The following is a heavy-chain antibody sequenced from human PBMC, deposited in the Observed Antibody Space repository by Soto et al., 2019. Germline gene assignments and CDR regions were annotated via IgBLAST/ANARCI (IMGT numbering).Heavy chain of an antibody. CDR1: GGSISSYY. V-gene: IGHV4-4*07. CDR3: AGDRRSEYYGAGGMGV. Sequence: SETLSLTCTVSGGSISSYYWSWIRQPAGKGLEWIGRIYTSGSTNYNPSLKSRVTMSVDTSKNQFSLKLSSVTAADAAVYYCAGDRRSEYYGAGGMGVWGQGTTVTVSS. CDR2: IYTSGST. J-gene: IGHJ6*02. D-gene: IGHD3-10*01.